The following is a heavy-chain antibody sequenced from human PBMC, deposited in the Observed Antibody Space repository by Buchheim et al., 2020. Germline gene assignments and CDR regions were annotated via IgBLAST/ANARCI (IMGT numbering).Heavy chain of an antibody. Sequence: QVQLQESGPGLVKPSQTLSLTCTVSGDSINSGDYYWSWIRQPPGKGLEWIGYIYYSGRTDYNPSLKSRVAMSVDTSKNQFSLRLSAVTAADTAVYYCARGRGTCSGGSCYYFYGMDVWGQGTT. D-gene: IGHD2-15*01. J-gene: IGHJ6*02. CDR2: IYYSGRT. V-gene: IGHV4-30-4*01. CDR3: ARGRGTCSGGSCYYFYGMDV. CDR1: GDSINSGDYY.